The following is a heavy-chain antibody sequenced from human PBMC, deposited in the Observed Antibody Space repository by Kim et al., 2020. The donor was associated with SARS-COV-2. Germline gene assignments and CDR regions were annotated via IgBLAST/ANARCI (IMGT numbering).Heavy chain of an antibody. Sequence: LSLTCAASGFTFSSYWMSWVRQAPGKGLEWVANIKQDGSEKYYVDSVKGRFTISRDNAKNSLYLQMNSLRAEDTAVYYCARGQRNYDILTGYLMAAFDIWGQGTMVTVSS. V-gene: IGHV3-7*03. CDR3: ARGQRNYDILTGYLMAAFDI. CDR1: GFTFSSYW. D-gene: IGHD3-9*01. CDR2: IKQDGSEK. J-gene: IGHJ3*02.